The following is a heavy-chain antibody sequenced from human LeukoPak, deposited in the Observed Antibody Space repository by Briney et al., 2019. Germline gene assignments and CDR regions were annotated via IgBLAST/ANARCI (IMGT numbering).Heavy chain of an antibody. J-gene: IGHJ4*02. CDR2: ISAYNGNT. Sequence: ASVKVSCKASAYTFTSYGISWVRQAPGQGLEWMGWISAYNGNTNYAQTLQGRVTMTTDTSTSTAYMELSRLRSDDTAVYYCARGWYSSGWYGYWGQGTLVTVSS. CDR3: ARGWYSSGWYGY. V-gene: IGHV1-18*01. CDR1: AYTFTSYG. D-gene: IGHD6-19*01.